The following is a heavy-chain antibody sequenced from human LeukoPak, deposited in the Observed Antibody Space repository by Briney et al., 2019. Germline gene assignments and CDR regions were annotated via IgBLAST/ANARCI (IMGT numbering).Heavy chain of an antibody. D-gene: IGHD6-13*01. Sequence: SETLSLTCTVSGGSISSGSYYWSWIRQPAGKGLEWIGRIDTSGNTNYKPSLKSRVTMSVDTSKNRFSLKLDSVTAADTAVYYCARVSSSWYQDWYFDLWGRGTLVTVSS. J-gene: IGHJ2*01. CDR1: GGSISSGSYY. CDR3: ARVSSSWYQDWYFDL. CDR2: IDTSGNT. V-gene: IGHV4-61*02.